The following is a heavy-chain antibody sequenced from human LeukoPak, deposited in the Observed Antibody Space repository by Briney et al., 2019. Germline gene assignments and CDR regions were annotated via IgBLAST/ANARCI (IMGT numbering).Heavy chain of an antibody. Sequence: SGTLSLTCAVSGGSISSSNWWSWVRQPPGKGLEWIGEIYHSGSTNYNPSLKSRVTISVDKSKNQFSLKLSSVTAAGTAVYYCARRYCSSTSCSIDYWGQGTLVTVSS. J-gene: IGHJ4*02. D-gene: IGHD2-2*01. CDR1: GGSISSSNW. CDR2: IYHSGST. V-gene: IGHV4-4*02. CDR3: ARRYCSSTSCSIDY.